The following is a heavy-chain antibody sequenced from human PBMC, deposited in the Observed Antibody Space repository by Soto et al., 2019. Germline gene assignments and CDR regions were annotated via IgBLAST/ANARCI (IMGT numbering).Heavy chain of an antibody. V-gene: IGHV3-23*01. CDR2: VTGSGAKT. J-gene: IGHJ4*02. D-gene: IGHD3-22*01. Sequence: GSLRLSCAASGFTFNTFAMCWVRQAPGKGPEYVSTVTGSGAKTFYADSVKGRFTISRDNSKNSLYLQMSSLRAEDTATYYCAEGYYHDSCGYFEYWGQGALVTVSX. CDR3: AEGYYHDSCGYFEY. CDR1: GFTFNTFA.